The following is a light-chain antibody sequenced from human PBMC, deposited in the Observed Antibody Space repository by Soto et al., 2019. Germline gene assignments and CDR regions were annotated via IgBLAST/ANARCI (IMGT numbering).Light chain of an antibody. CDR3: QQFHTYPWT. J-gene: IGKJ1*01. CDR1: QGITNY. CDR2: TAS. V-gene: IGKV1-9*01. Sequence: DVQLTQSPSFLSASVGDRVTITCRASQGITNYLAWYQQKPGKAPKPLIYTASTLQSGVPSTFSGSGAGAEFTLTITDLQPEDFATYFCQQFHTYPWTFGPGTKVDIK.